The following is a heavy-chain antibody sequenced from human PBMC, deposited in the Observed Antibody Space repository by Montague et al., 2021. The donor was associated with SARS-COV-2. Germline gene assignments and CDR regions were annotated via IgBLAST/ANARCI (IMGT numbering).Heavy chain of an antibody. J-gene: IGHJ6*03. V-gene: IGHV4-34*01. CDR2: INHGGST. CDR1: GTSFSGYY. CDR3: ARLRDGVVPSPILGVGPYYSYYYMDV. Sequence: SETLSLTCAVHGTSFSGYYWNWIRQPPGTGLEWIGEINHGGSTKHSPSLKSRLTISADTSKNQFSLKLTSVAAADTAVYYCARLRDGVVPSPILGVGPYYSYYYMDVWGRGTTVTVSS. D-gene: IGHD3-10*01.